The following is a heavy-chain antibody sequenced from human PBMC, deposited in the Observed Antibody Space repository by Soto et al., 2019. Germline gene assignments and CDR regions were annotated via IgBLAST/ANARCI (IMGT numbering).Heavy chain of an antibody. Sequence: SETLSLTCAVYGGSFSGYYWSWIRQPPGKGLEWIGEINHSGSTNYNPSLKSRVTISVDTSKNQFSLKLSSVTAADTAVYYCARDFPPTGTNDAFDIWGQGTMVTVSS. CDR2: INHSGST. J-gene: IGHJ3*02. V-gene: IGHV4-34*01. D-gene: IGHD1-7*01. CDR3: ARDFPPTGTNDAFDI. CDR1: GGSFSGYY.